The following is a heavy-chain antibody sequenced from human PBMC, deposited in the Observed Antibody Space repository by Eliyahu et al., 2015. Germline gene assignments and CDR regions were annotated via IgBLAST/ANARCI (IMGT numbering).Heavy chain of an antibody. CDR3: TRGHHYDSGSYSTY. CDR1: GGSFSDYY. J-gene: IGHJ4*02. D-gene: IGHD3-10*01. CDR2: INHSGYT. V-gene: IGHV4-34*01. Sequence: QVQLQQWGAGLLKPSETLSLTCAVYGGSFSDYYXSWIRQPPGKGLEWIGEINHSGYTNYNPSLKSRLTISVDTSKNQFSLNLSSMTAADTAVYYCTRGHHYDSGSYSTYWGQGTLVTVSS.